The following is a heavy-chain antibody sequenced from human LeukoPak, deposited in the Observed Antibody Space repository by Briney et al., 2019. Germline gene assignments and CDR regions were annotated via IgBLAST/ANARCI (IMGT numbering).Heavy chain of an antibody. V-gene: IGHV3-23*01. CDR3: AKDQEYQLLLATFDY. Sequence: PGGSLRLSCAASGFTFSSYAMSWVRQAPGKGLEWVSAISGSGGSTYYADSVKGRFTISRDSSKNTLYLQMNSLRAEDTAVYYCAKDQEYQLLLATFDYWGQGTLVTVSS. D-gene: IGHD2-2*01. CDR1: GFTFSSYA. J-gene: IGHJ4*02. CDR2: ISGSGGST.